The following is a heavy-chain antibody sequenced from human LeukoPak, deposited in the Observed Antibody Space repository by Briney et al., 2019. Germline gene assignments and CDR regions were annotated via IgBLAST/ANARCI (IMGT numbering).Heavy chain of an antibody. CDR3: TRLSHVAGAPKVSWFDP. V-gene: IGHV4-38-2*02. CDR1: AYSISNGFV. J-gene: IGHJ5*02. CDR2: IYHGGTT. Sequence: SETLSLTCTVSAYSISNGFVWGWIRQPPGKGLEWIASIYHGGTTYYNPSLKSRVTMSVDTSKNQFSLRLSSVTAADTAVYYCTRLSHVAGAPKVSWFDPWGQGTLVTVSS. D-gene: IGHD1-26*01.